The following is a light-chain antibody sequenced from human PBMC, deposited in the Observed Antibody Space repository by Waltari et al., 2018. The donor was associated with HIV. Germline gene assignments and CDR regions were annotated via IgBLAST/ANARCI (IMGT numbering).Light chain of an antibody. V-gene: IGLV2-11*01. CDR1: SSDVGAYNY. CDR2: DVN. J-gene: IGLJ1*01. CDR3: CSYAGIWGV. Sequence: QSALTQPRSVSGSPGQSVTISCTGTSSDVGAYNYVSWYQQHPGKAPKLMIYDVNKSPSVVPDRFSGSKSGDTASLNISWLQAEDESDYYCCSYAGIWGVFGTGTKVTVL.